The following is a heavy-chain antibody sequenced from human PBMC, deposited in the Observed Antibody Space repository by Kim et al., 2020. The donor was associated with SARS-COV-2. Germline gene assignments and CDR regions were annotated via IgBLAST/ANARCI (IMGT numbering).Heavy chain of an antibody. D-gene: IGHD1-26*01. V-gene: IGHV3-30-3*01. CDR1: GFTFSSYA. CDR3: ARGRGGSYFDAFDI. Sequence: GGSLRLSCAASGFTFSSYAMHWVRQAPGKGLEWVAVISYDGSNKYYADSVKGRFTISRDNSKHTLYLQMNSLRAEDTAVYYCARGRGGSYFDAFDIWGQG. J-gene: IGHJ3*02. CDR2: ISYDGSNK.